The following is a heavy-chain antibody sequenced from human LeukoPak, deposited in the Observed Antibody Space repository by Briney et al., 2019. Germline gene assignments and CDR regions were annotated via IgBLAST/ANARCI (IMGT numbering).Heavy chain of an antibody. CDR2: IYHSGST. CDR3: ASHRYYYDSSGYSTFDY. V-gene: IGHV4-38-2*02. CDR1: GYSITSGYY. Sequence: SETLSLTCTVSGYSITSGYYWGWIRQPPGKGLGWIGSIYHSGSTYYNPSLKSRVTISVDTSKNQFSLKLSSVTAADTAVYYCASHRYYYDSSGYSTFDYWGQGTLVTVSS. J-gene: IGHJ4*02. D-gene: IGHD3-22*01.